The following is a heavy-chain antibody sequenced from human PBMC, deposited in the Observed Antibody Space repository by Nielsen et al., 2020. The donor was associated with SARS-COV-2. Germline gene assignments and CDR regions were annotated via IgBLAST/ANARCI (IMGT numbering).Heavy chain of an antibody. Sequence: GESLKISCAASGFTFSTYSMNWVRQAPGKGLEWVSSINGGSSYIYYADSVKGRFTISRDNARNSLYLQLNSLRAEDTAVYYCARVRSGSYFDHFDYWGQGTLVTVSS. CDR3: ARVRSGSYFDHFDY. V-gene: IGHV3-21*01. J-gene: IGHJ4*02. CDR2: INGGSSYI. CDR1: GFTFSTYS. D-gene: IGHD1-26*01.